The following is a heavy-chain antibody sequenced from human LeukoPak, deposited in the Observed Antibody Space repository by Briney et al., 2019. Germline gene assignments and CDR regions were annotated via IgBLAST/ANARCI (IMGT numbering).Heavy chain of an antibody. CDR1: GDSVSSNSAA. D-gene: IGHD1-26*01. V-gene: IGHV6-1*01. CDR2: TYYRSKWCN. CDR3: ARAGRWVGATGYWYFDL. J-gene: IGHJ2*01. Sequence: SQTLSLTCAISGDSVSSNSAAWNWIRQSPSRGLEWLGRTYYRSKWCNDYAVSVKSRITINPDTSKNQFSLQLNSVTPEDTAVYYCARAGRWVGATGYWYFDLWGRGTLVTVSS.